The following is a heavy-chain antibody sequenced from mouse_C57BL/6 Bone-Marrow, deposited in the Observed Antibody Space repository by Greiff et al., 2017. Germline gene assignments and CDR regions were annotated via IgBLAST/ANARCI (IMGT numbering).Heavy chain of an antibody. Sequence: QVQLQQPGAELVMPGASVKLSCKASGYTFTSYWMHWVKQRPGQGLAWIGEIDPSDSYTNYNQKFKGKSPLAVDKSSSTAYMQLSSLTSEDSAVYYCARYPYYFDYWGQGTTLTVSS. J-gene: IGHJ2*01. V-gene: IGHV1-69*01. CDR1: GYTFTSYW. D-gene: IGHD1-1*01. CDR3: ARYPYYFDY. CDR2: IDPSDSYT.